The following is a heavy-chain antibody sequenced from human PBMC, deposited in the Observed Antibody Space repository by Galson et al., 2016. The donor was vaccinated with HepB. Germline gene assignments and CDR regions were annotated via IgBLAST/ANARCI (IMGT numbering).Heavy chain of an antibody. V-gene: IGHV3-23*01. D-gene: IGHD6-25*01. CDR3: VKFYGSGIYYYFYMDV. CDR2: ISGGGGNT. Sequence: SLRLSCAGSGFSFSNYVTTWVRQAPGKGLEWVSSISGGGGNTDYADSVKGRFTISRDNSNNTLYLQMNSLRADDTALYFCVKFYGSGIYYYFYMDVWGEGTTVTVSS. J-gene: IGHJ6*03. CDR1: GFSFSNYV.